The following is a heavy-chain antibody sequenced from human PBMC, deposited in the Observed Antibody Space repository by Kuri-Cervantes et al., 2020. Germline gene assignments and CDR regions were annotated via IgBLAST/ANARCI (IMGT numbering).Heavy chain of an antibody. CDR2: ISASGGST. V-gene: IGHV3-23*01. CDR3: ARKTTVTNGGAFDI. D-gene: IGHD4-17*01. Sequence: GESLKISCAASGFIFRNYGMTWVRQAPGKGLEWLSTISASGGSTYYADSVEGRFTLSRDNSKNTLYLQMNSLRAEDTAVYYCARKTTVTNGGAFDIWGQGTRVTVSS. CDR1: GFIFRNYG. J-gene: IGHJ3*02.